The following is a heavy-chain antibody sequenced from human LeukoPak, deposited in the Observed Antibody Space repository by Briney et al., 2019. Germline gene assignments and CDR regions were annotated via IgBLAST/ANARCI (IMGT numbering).Heavy chain of an antibody. J-gene: IGHJ6*02. V-gene: IGHV3-33*08. CDR2: IWYDGSNK. CDR3: ARVGPPRQQEYYYGMDV. Sequence: GGSLRLSCVASGFTFSGYGMHWVRQAPGKGLERVAVIWYDGSNKYYADSVKGRFTISRDNSKNTLYLQMNSLRAEDTAVYYCARVGPPRQQEYYYGMDVWGQGTTVTVSS. D-gene: IGHD6-6*01. CDR1: GFTFSGYG.